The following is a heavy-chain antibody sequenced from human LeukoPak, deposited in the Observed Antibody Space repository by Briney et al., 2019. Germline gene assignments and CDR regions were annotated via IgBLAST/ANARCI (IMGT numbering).Heavy chain of an antibody. V-gene: IGHV4-39*01. CDR2: IYYSGST. CDR3: ARRLVRYDFWSGYPLGYNWFDP. CDR1: GGSISSSSYY. Sequence: SETLSLTCTVSGGSISSSSYYWGWIRQPPGKGLEWIGSIYYSGSTYYNPSLKSRVTISVDTSKNQFSLKLSSVTAADTAVYYCARRLVRYDFWSGYPLGYNWFDPWDQGTLVTVSS. D-gene: IGHD3-3*01. J-gene: IGHJ5*02.